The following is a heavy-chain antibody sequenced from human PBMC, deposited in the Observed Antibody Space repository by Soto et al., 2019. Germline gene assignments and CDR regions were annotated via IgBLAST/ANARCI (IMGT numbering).Heavy chain of an antibody. J-gene: IGHJ5*02. CDR1: WGSISSYC. CDR3: ASGGFYYDSSGYYH. D-gene: IGHD3-22*01. CDR2: IYTSGST. V-gene: IGHV4-4*07. Sequence: XETLSVSGTVSWGSISSYCWGWIRHPAGKGLEWIGRIYTSGSTNYNPSLKSRVTMSVDTSKNQFSLKLSSVTAADTAVYYCASGGFYYDSSGYYHWGQGTLVTVPS.